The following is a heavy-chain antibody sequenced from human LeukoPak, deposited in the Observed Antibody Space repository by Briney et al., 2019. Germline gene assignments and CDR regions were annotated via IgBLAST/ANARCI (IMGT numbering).Heavy chain of an antibody. CDR3: AKREMYDILTGYYFGMDV. Sequence: GASLRLSCAASGFTFSSYAMSWVRQAPGKGLEWVSAISGSGGSTYYADSVKGRFTISRDNSKNTLYLQMNSLRAEDTAVYYCAKREMYDILTGYYFGMDVWGQGTTATVSS. V-gene: IGHV3-23*01. D-gene: IGHD3-9*01. CDR2: ISGSGGST. CDR1: GFTFSSYA. J-gene: IGHJ6*02.